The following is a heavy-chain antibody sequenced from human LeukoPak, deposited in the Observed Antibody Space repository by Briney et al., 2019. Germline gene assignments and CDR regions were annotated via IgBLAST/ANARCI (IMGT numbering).Heavy chain of an antibody. CDR2: IYHSGST. CDR1: GYSISSGYY. Sequence: SETLSLTRAVSGYSISSGYYWGWIRQPPGKGLEWIGSIYHSGSTYYNPSLKSRVTISVDTSKNQFSLKLSSVTAADTAVYYCARDLRSGNYYSDYWGQGTLVTVSS. J-gene: IGHJ4*02. V-gene: IGHV4-38-2*02. D-gene: IGHD3-10*02. CDR3: ARDLRSGNYYSDY.